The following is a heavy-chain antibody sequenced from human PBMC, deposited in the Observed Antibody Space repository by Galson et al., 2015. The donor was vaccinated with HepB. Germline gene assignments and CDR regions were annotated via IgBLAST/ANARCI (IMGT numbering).Heavy chain of an antibody. J-gene: IGHJ6*02. Sequence: SLRLSCAASGFTFSSYAMSWVRQAPGKGLEWVSAISGSGGSTYYADSVKGRFTISRDNSKNTLYLQMNSLRAEDTAVYYCAKDEEEVYYYYYGMDVWGQGTTVTVSS. CDR1: GFTFSSYA. CDR3: AKDEEEVYYYYYGMDV. V-gene: IGHV3-23*01. CDR2: ISGSGGST.